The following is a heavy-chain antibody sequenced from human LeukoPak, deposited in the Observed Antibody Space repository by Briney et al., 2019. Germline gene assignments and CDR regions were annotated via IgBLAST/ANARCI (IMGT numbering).Heavy chain of an antibody. Sequence: GGSLRLSCAASGFTFSSYEMNWVRQAPGKGLEWVSYISSSGSTIYYADSVKGRFTISRDNAKNSLYLQMNSLRAEDTAVYYCARLRETPVFGVVTKSTSYFDYWGQGTLVPVSS. CDR2: ISSSGSTI. CDR3: ARLRETPVFGVVTKSTSYFDY. V-gene: IGHV3-48*03. D-gene: IGHD3-3*01. J-gene: IGHJ4*02. CDR1: GFTFSSYE.